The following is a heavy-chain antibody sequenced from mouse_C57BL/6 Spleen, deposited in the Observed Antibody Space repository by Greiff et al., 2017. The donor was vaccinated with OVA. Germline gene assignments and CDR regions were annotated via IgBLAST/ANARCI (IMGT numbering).Heavy chain of an antibody. CDR2: ISYAGSN. D-gene: IGHD2-4*01. V-gene: IGHV3-6*01. J-gene: IGHJ3*01. CDR1: GYSITSGYY. Sequence: EVQVVEPGPGLVKPSQSLSLTCSVTGYSITSGYYCNWIRQFPGNKLEWMGYISYAGSNNYNPPFQNRTPITRDTSKNQFFLKLNSVTTEDTATYCCAREGDYGGAYGGQGTLVTVSA. CDR3: AREGDYGGAY.